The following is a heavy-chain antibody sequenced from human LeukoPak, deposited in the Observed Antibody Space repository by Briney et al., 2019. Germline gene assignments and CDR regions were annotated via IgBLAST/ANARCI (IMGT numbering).Heavy chain of an antibody. Sequence: ASVKVSCKASGYTFTGYYMHWVRQAPGQGLEWMGWINPNSGGTNYAQKFQGRVTMTRDTSISTAYMELSRLRSDDTAVYYCAREDSGSYYRPKRGYFDYWGQGTLSPSPQ. V-gene: IGHV1-2*02. D-gene: IGHD1-26*01. CDR1: GYTFTGYY. CDR2: INPNSGGT. J-gene: IGHJ4*02. CDR3: AREDSGSYYRPKRGYFDY.